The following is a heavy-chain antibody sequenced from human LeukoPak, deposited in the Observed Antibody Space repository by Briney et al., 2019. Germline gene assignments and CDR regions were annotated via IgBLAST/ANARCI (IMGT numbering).Heavy chain of an antibody. CDR3: ARHDYGDSGWFDA. CDR1: GGSISSSSYY. J-gene: IGHJ5*02. V-gene: IGHV4-39*01. Sequence: SETLSLTCTVSGGSISSSSYYWGWIRQPPGKGLEWIGSMYYSGSTYYDPSLKSRVTISVDTSKNLLSLKLSSVTAADTAVSYCARHDYGDSGWFDAWGQGTLVTVSS. D-gene: IGHD4-17*01. CDR2: MYYSGST.